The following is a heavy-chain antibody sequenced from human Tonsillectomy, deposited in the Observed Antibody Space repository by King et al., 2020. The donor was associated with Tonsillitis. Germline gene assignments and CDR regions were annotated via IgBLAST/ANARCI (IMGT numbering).Heavy chain of an antibody. Sequence: QLVQSGGSVERPGGSLRLSCIGSGFAFGDYAMSWVRQAPGRGLEWVSRITANGGATRYADSVEGRFTISRDNAKNSVFLQMNSLRVEDTGFYYCASLGAGQGDYLRVGSWGQGTLVTVSS. J-gene: IGHJ5*02. CDR3: ASLGAGQGDYLRVGS. V-gene: IGHV3-20*04. CDR1: GFAFGDYA. D-gene: IGHD4-17*01. CDR2: ITANGGAT.